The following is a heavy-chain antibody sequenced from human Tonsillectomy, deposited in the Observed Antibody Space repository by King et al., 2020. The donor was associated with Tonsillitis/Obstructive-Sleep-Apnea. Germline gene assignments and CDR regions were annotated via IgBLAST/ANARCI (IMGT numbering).Heavy chain of an antibody. CDR1: GFTFSSYG. Sequence: VQLVESGGGLVQPGGSLRLSCAASGFTFSSYGMHWVRQAPGKGLEYVSAISGDGGGTSYANSVKGRFTISRDNSNNTPYLQMGSLRAEDMGVYYCARDQGLTIFGVVPYYYMDVWGKGTTVTVSS. D-gene: IGHD3-3*01. CDR3: ARDQGLTIFGVVPYYYMDV. CDR2: ISGDGGGT. J-gene: IGHJ6*03. V-gene: IGHV3-64*01.